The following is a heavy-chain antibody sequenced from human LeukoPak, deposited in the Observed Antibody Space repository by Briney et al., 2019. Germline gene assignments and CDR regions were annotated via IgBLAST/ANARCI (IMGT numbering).Heavy chain of an antibody. V-gene: IGHV4-34*01. CDR3: ARGADIVVVPAGPYNWFDP. Sequence: SETQSLTCTLYGESFSGYYWSWIRHPPGKGREGLGEIKHSGNTNHNPSLKSRVTISVDTSKNQFSLKLSSVTAADTAVYYCARGADIVVVPAGPYNWFDPWGQGPLVTVSS. CDR2: IKHSGNT. D-gene: IGHD2-2*01. CDR1: GESFSGYY. J-gene: IGHJ5*02.